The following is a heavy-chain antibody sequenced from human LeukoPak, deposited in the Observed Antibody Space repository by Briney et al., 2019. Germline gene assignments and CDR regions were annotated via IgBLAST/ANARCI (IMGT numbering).Heavy chain of an antibody. J-gene: IGHJ4*02. CDR3: ANTIAAAGFDY. D-gene: IGHD6-13*01. Sequence: GGSLRLSCAASGFISNNYGMSWVRQAPGKGLEWVSAISGSGGSTYYADSVKGRFTISRDNSKNTLYLQMNSLRAEDTAVYYCANTIAAAGFDYWGQGTLVTVSS. CDR2: ISGSGGST. CDR1: GFISNNYG. V-gene: IGHV3-23*01.